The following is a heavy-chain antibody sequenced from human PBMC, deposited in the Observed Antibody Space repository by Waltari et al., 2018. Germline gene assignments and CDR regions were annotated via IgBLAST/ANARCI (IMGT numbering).Heavy chain of an antibody. CDR3: ARDRVTYYYDSSGYYDDAFDI. CDR1: GGSFSGYY. Sequence: QVQLQQWGAGLLKPSETLSLTCAVYGGSFSGYYWSWIRQPPGKGLEWIGEINHSGSTNYNPSLKSRVTISVDTSKNQFSLKLSSVTAADTAVYYCARDRVTYYYDSSGYYDDAFDIWGQGTMVTVSS. J-gene: IGHJ3*02. D-gene: IGHD3-22*01. V-gene: IGHV4-34*01. CDR2: INHSGST.